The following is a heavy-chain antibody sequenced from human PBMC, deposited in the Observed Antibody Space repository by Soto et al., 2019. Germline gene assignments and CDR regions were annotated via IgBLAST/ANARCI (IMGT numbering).Heavy chain of an antibody. Sequence: PXETLSLTLVVSGAYMSGDYSYWFWIRKPPGKGLEWIGYIAYSGDTYYNPSLRRRVTISADRSENKFSLTLKSVTAADTAVYFCARDFERSAIGPWGQGTSVTVSS. J-gene: IGHJ5*02. V-gene: IGHV4-31*11. CDR1: GAYMSGDYSY. D-gene: IGHD3-9*01. CDR2: IAYSGDT. CDR3: ARDFERSAIGP.